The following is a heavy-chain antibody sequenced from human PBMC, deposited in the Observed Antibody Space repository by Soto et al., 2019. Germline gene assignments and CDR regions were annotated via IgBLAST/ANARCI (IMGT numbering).Heavy chain of an antibody. J-gene: IGHJ4*02. Sequence: QLQLQESGSGLVKPSQTLSLACAVSGGSISSGGYSWSWIRQPPGKGLEWIGYISHSGSTYYSPSLKSRFTISVDRSQNQFSLTLSSVTAADTAVYYCARVGLLPDYWGQGTLVTVSS. CDR3: ARVGLLPDY. CDR2: ISHSGST. D-gene: IGHD6-19*01. CDR1: GGSISSGGYS. V-gene: IGHV4-30-2*01.